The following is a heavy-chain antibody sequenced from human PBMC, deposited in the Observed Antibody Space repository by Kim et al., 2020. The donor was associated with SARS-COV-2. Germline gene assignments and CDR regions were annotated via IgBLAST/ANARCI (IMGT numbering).Heavy chain of an antibody. CDR2: IYHSGST. CDR3: ARGFPHGDVPEDAFDI. Sequence: SETLSLTCAVSGGSISSGGYSWSWIRQPPGKGLEWIGYIYHSGSTYYNPSLKSRVTISVDRSKNQFSLKLSSVTAADTAVYYCARGFPHGDVPEDAFDIWGQGTMVTVSS. D-gene: IGHD3-10*01. CDR1: GGSISSGGYS. J-gene: IGHJ3*02. V-gene: IGHV4-30-2*01.